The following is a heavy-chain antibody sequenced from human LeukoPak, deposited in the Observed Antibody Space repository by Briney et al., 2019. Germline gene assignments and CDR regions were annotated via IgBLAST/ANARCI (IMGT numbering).Heavy chain of an antibody. Sequence: SQTLSLTCAVSGGSISSGGYSWSWIRQPPGKGLEWIGYIYYSGSTYYNPALKSRVTISVDTSKNQCSLKLSSVTAADTAVYYCARDRSRTSKSRDAFDIWGQGTMVTVSS. V-gene: IGHV4-30-4*07. CDR3: ARDRSRTSKSRDAFDI. CDR2: IYYSGST. D-gene: IGHD1-14*01. J-gene: IGHJ3*02. CDR1: GGSISSGGYS.